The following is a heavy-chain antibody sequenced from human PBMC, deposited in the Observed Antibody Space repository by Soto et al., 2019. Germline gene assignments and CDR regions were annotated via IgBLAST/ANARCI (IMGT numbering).Heavy chain of an antibody. V-gene: IGHV4-34*01. Sequence: SETLSLTCAVYGGSFSAYHWSWIRQPPGKGLEWIGEINHSGSTNYNPSLKSRVSISVDTSKSQFSLKLSSVTAADTAVYYCARLKQLVVRLGSNGESYYGMDVWGQGTTVTVSS. CDR3: ARLKQLVVRLGSNGESYYGMDV. CDR1: GGSFSAYH. J-gene: IGHJ6*02. CDR2: INHSGST. D-gene: IGHD6-6*01.